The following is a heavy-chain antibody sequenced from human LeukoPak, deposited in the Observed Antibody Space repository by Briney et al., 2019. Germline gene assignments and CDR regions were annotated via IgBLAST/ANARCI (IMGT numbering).Heavy chain of an antibody. CDR3: ARVVVRGVFDY. J-gene: IGHJ4*02. CDR2: IYYSGST. V-gene: IGHV4-59*01. D-gene: IGHD3-10*01. Sequence: PSETLSLTCTVSGGSISSYYWSWIRQPPGKGLEWIGYIYYSGSTNYNPSLKSRVTISVDTSKNQFSLKLSSVTAADTAVHYCARVVVRGVFDYWGQGTLVTVSS. CDR1: GGSISSYY.